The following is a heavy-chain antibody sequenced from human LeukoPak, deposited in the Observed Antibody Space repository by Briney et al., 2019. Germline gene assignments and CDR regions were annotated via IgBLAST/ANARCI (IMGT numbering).Heavy chain of an antibody. CDR1: GGSISSYY. CDR2: INHSGST. Sequence: PSETLSLTCTVSGGSISSYYWSWIRQPAGKGLEWIGEINHSGSTNYNPSLKSRVTISVDTSKNQFSLKLSSVTAADTAVYYCARTSRVGQWLVYWGQGTLVTVSS. J-gene: IGHJ4*02. CDR3: ARTSRVGQWLVY. D-gene: IGHD6-19*01. V-gene: IGHV4-34*01.